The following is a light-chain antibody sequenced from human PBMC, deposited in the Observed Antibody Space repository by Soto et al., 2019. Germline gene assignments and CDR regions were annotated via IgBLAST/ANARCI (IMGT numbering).Light chain of an antibody. CDR2: DAS. CDR1: QSVSRY. Sequence: PGERATLSCRASQSVSRYLAWYQQKPGQAPRLLIYDASNRATGIPARFSGSGSGTDFTLTIDSLEPEDFAVYYCQQRSNWPPLTFGGGTKVEIK. J-gene: IGKJ4*01. V-gene: IGKV3-11*01. CDR3: QQRSNWPPLT.